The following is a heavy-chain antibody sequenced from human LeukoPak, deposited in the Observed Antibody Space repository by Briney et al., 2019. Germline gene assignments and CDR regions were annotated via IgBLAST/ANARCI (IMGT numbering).Heavy chain of an antibody. CDR3: ARDKIYRGSGSCLDY. Sequence: GGFLRLSCAASGFSFRDYYMSWIRQAPGKGLEWISYITSSGSTVYYADSVKGRFTISRDSSNNALYLQMDSLRAEDTAVYYCARDKIYRGSGSCLDYWGQGTLVTVSS. V-gene: IGHV3-11*04. CDR2: ITSSGSTV. J-gene: IGHJ4*02. CDR1: GFSFRDYY. D-gene: IGHD3-10*01.